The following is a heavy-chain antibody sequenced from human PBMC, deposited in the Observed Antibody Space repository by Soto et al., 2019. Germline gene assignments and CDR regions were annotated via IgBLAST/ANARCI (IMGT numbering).Heavy chain of an antibody. CDR1: GYTFTDYY. CDR3: ARDQAPYYDFWSGYYFDAFDI. J-gene: IGHJ3*02. V-gene: IGHV1-2*04. Sequence: ASVKVSCKASGYTFTDYYMHWVRQAPGQGLEWMGWINPNSGGTNYAQKLQGWVTMTRDTSTSTAYMELRSLRSDDTAVYYCARDQAPYYDFWSGYYFDAFDIWGQGTMVTVSS. D-gene: IGHD3-3*01. CDR2: INPNSGGT.